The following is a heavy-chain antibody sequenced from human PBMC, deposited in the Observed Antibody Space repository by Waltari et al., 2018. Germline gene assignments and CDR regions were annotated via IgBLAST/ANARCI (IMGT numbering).Heavy chain of an antibody. CDR1: GFTFKNYD. J-gene: IGHJ4*02. V-gene: IGHV3-23*01. Sequence: EVQLLESGGGLVQPGGSLRLSCAASGFTFKNYDMSWVRQAPGKGLEWVSAISPSGDSTRYEDSVKGRFTISRDNSKNILYLQLNSLRAEDTAVYYCAKDRDESQPYCGSDCYWDSWGQGTLVTVSS. CDR3: AKDRDESQPYCGSDCYWDS. CDR2: ISPSGDST. D-gene: IGHD2-21*01.